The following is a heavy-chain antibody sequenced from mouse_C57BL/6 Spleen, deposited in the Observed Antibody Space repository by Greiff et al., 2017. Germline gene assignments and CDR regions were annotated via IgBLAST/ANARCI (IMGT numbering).Heavy chain of an antibody. CDR2: IRPKANGSTK. CDR3: ARYITYARDY. CDR1: GFTFTDSY. Sequence: EVQLVESGGGLVQPGGSLSLSCAASGFTFTDSYMSWVRQPPGKALAWLGFIRPKANGSTKEYSASVKGRFTISRDNSQSILYLQMNDLRGEDSATYYCARYITYARDYWGQGTSVTVSS. V-gene: IGHV7-3*01. J-gene: IGHJ4*01.